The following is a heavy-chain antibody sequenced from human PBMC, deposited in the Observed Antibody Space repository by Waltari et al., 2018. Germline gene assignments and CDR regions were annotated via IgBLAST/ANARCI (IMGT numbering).Heavy chain of an antibody. Sequence: EVQLLESGGGLVQPGGSLRLSCAASGFTFSSYDMSWVRQAPGKGLEWVATISGSGTYTYHADSVNGRFTISRDNSKNTLYLQMNSLRAEDTAVYYCVKTVRTTIYFDYWGQGTLVTVSS. J-gene: IGHJ4*02. V-gene: IGHV3-23*01. CDR3: VKTVRTTIYFDY. CDR2: ISGSGTYT. D-gene: IGHD1-26*01. CDR1: GFTFSSYD.